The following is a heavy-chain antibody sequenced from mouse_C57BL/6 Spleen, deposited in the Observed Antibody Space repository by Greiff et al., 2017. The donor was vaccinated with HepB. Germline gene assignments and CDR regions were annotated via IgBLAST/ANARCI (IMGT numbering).Heavy chain of an antibody. CDR2: IDPSDSYT. D-gene: IGHD1-3*01. J-gene: IGHJ3*01. CDR3: ARSGNPFAY. Sequence: QVQLQQPGAELVKPGASVKLSCKASGYTFTSYWMQWVKQRPGQGLEWIGEIDPSDSYTNYNQKFKGKATLTVDTSSSTAYMQLSSLTSEDSAVYYCARSGNPFAYWGQGTLVTVSA. V-gene: IGHV1-50*01. CDR1: GYTFTSYW.